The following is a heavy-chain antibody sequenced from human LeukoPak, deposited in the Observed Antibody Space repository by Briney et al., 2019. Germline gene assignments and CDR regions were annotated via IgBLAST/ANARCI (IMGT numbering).Heavy chain of an antibody. D-gene: IGHD3-10*01. Sequence: ASVKISCKASGYTSTGYYIHWVRQAPGQGLEWMGRINPNSGGTNYAQKFQGRVTMTRDTSISTAYMELNRLTSDDTAVYYCAREPMVRDFNWFDPWGQGTLVTVSS. CDR2: INPNSGGT. CDR1: GYTSTGYY. CDR3: AREPMVRDFNWFDP. J-gene: IGHJ5*02. V-gene: IGHV1-2*06.